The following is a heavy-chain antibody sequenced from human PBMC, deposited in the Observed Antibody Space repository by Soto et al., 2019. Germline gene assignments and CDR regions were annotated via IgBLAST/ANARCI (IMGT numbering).Heavy chain of an antibody. Sequence: PGGSLRLSCAASGFTFSGSAMHWVRQASGKGLEWVGRIRGKANSYATAYAASVKGRFTISRDDSKNTAYLQMNSLKTEDTAVYYCTSPVGATNIDYWGQGTLVTVSS. CDR1: GFTFSGSA. V-gene: IGHV3-73*01. D-gene: IGHD1-26*01. J-gene: IGHJ4*02. CDR2: IRGKANSYAT. CDR3: TSPVGATNIDY.